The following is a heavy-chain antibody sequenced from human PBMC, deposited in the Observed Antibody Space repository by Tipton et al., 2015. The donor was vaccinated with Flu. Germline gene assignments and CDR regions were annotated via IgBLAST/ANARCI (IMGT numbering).Heavy chain of an antibody. CDR2: ISGDGGST. CDR1: GFTFDDYV. CDR3: AKDYCCSGGNCFAHFNS. D-gene: IGHD2-15*01. J-gene: IGHJ4*02. V-gene: IGHV3-43*02. Sequence: SLRLSCAASGFTFDDYVMHWVRQAPGKGLEWVSLISGDGGSTYYADSVKGRFTISRDNSKNSLYLQMNSLRTEDSALYYCAKDYCCSGGNCFAHFNSWGQGTLVTVST.